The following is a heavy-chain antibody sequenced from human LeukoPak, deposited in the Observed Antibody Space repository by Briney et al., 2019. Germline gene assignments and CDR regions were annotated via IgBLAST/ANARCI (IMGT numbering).Heavy chain of an antibody. Sequence: SSVKVSCKASVGTFSSYAISWVRQAPGQGLEWMGRIIPIFGTANYAQKFQGRVTITADKSTSTAYMELSSLRSEDTAVYYCARADNWNYGGDWFDPWGQGTLVTVSS. CDR2: IIPIFGTA. CDR1: VGTFSSYA. D-gene: IGHD1-7*01. V-gene: IGHV1-69*06. J-gene: IGHJ5*02. CDR3: ARADNWNYGGDWFDP.